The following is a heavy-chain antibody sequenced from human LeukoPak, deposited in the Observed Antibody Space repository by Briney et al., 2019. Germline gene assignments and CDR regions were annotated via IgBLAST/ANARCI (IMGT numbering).Heavy chain of an antibody. Sequence: GGSLRLSCAASGFSFSSAWMHWVRQAPGEGLVAVSRITSDGSTTWYADSVRGRFTISRDNSKNTLYLQMNSLRAEDTAVYYCAELGITMIGGVWGKGTTVTISS. J-gene: IGHJ6*04. D-gene: IGHD3-10*02. CDR3: AELGITMIGGV. CDR2: ITSDGSTT. CDR1: GFSFSSAW. V-gene: IGHV3-74*01.